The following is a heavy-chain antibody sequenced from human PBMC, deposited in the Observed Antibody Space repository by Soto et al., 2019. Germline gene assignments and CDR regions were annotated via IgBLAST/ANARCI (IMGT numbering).Heavy chain of an antibody. J-gene: IGHJ4*02. Sequence: QVQLVQSGAEVKKPGSSVKVSCKTSGDIFSGYSISWGRQAPGQGLEWMGGIIPIFGTTNYAQRFHGRVTITEDKSTSTVYMELYSLKSEDTAVYYCARDLGSGYDPGDYWGQGTLVTVSS. V-gene: IGHV1-69*14. CDR2: IIPIFGTT. CDR3: ARDLGSGYDPGDY. D-gene: IGHD5-12*01. CDR1: GDIFSGYS.